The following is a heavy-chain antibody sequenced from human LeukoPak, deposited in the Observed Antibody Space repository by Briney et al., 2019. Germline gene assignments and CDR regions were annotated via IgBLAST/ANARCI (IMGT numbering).Heavy chain of an antibody. CDR3: ARDLYSYGYASGDY. V-gene: IGHV3-21*01. D-gene: IGHD5-18*01. Sequence: GGSLRLSCAASGFTFSSYSMNWVRQAPGKGLEWVSSISSSSSYIYYADSVKGRFTIPRDNAKNSLYLQMNSLRAEDTAVYYCARDLYSYGYASGDYWGQGTLVTVSS. J-gene: IGHJ4*02. CDR1: GFTFSSYS. CDR2: ISSSSSYI.